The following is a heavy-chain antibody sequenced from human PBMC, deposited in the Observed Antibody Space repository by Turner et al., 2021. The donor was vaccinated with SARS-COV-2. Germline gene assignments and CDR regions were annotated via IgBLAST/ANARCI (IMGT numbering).Heavy chain of an antibody. V-gene: IGHV1-18*01. CDR1: GYTFPSYG. D-gene: IGHD3-10*01. CDR3: ARAYGSGSYGHYYGMDV. CDR2: ISAYNGYT. Sequence: QVQLVQSGAEVKKPGASLKVSCKASGYTFPSYGISWVRQAPGQGLEWMGWISAYNGYTNYAQKLQGRVTMTTDTSTSTAYMELRSLRSDDTAVYYCARAYGSGSYGHYYGMDVWGQGTTVTVSS. J-gene: IGHJ6*02.